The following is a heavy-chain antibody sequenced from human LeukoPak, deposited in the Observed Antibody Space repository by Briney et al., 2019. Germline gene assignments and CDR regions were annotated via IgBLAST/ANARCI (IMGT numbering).Heavy chain of an antibody. J-gene: IGHJ6*02. CDR2: TYSGGST. D-gene: IGHD6-19*01. Sequence: PGGSLRLSCAASGFTVSSNYMSWVRQAPGKGLEWVSVTYSGGSTYYADSVKGRFTISRDNSKNTLYLQMNSLRVEDTAVYYCARDGLRGYYYGMDVWGQGTTVTVSS. CDR1: GFTVSSNY. V-gene: IGHV3-53*01. CDR3: ARDGLRGYYYGMDV.